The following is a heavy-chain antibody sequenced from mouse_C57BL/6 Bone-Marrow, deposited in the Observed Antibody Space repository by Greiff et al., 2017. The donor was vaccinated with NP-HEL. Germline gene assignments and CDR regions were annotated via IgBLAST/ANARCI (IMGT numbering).Heavy chain of an antibody. Sequence: VQLVESGAELVRPGTSVKVSCKASGYAFTNYLIEWVKQRPGQGLEWIGVINPGSGGTNYNEKFKGKATLTADKSSSTAYMQLSSLTSEDSAVYFCARRTGTGYYFDYWGQGTTLTVSS. CDR1: GYAFTNYL. D-gene: IGHD4-1*01. J-gene: IGHJ2*01. CDR3: ARRTGTGYYFDY. CDR2: INPGSGGT. V-gene: IGHV1-54*01.